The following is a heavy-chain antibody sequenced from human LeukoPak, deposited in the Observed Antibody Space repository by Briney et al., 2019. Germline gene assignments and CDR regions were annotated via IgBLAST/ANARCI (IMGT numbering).Heavy chain of an antibody. CDR3: ARGLGGWFGELLPNQHFDY. V-gene: IGHV4-38-2*02. D-gene: IGHD3-10*01. CDR2: IYHSGST. CDR1: GGSISSYY. J-gene: IGHJ4*02. Sequence: PSETLSLTCTVSGGSISSYYWSWIRQPPGKGLEWIGSIYHSGSTYYNPSLKSRVTISVDTSKNQFSLKLSSVTAADTAVYYCARGLGGWFGELLPNQHFDYWGQGTLVTVSS.